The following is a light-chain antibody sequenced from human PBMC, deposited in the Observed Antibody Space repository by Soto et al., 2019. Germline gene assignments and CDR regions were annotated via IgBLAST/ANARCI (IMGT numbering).Light chain of an antibody. Sequence: IVLAPYLATLSLSPGARATLFCRASQSVSNYLAWYQQKPGQAPRLLIYDASTMATGIPSRFSGSGSGTDFTLTITSLEPEDFAVYYCQQYGNFPPTFGGGTKVDIK. CDR1: QSVSNY. CDR2: DAS. J-gene: IGKJ4*01. CDR3: QQYGNFPPT. V-gene: IGKV3-11*01.